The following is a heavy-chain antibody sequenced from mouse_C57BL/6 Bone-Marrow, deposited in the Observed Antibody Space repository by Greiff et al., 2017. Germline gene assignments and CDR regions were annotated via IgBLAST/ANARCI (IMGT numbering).Heavy chain of an antibody. CDR1: GYSFTDYY. J-gene: IGHJ4*01. Sequence: VQLQQSGPELVKPGASVKISCKASGYSFTDYYMHWVKQSNGKSLEWIGVINPNYGTTSYNQKFKGKATLTVDQSSSAAYMQLNSLTSEDSAVYYCARWDSSDSNYAMDYWGQGTSVTVSS. D-gene: IGHD3-2*02. V-gene: IGHV1-39*01. CDR3: ARWDSSDSNYAMDY. CDR2: INPNYGTT.